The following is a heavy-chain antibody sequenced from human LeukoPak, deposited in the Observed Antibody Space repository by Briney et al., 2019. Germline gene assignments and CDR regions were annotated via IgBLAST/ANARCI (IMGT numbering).Heavy chain of an antibody. V-gene: IGHV3-30-3*01. CDR2: ISYDGSNK. D-gene: IGHD3-3*01. CDR1: GFTFSSYV. CDR3: ARDSLGYDFWSGYSNFDY. Sequence: GGSLRLSCAASGFTFSSYVMHWVRQAPGKGLEWVAVISYDGSNKYYADSVKGRFTISRDNSKNTLYLQMNSLRAEDTAVYYCARDSLGYDFWSGYSNFDYWGQGTLVTVSS. J-gene: IGHJ4*02.